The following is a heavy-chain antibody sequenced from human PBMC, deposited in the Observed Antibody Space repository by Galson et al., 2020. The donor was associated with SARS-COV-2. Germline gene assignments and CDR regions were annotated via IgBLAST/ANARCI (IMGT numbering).Heavy chain of an antibody. V-gene: IGHV5-51*01. J-gene: IGHJ3*02. Sequence: GESLKISCKSSGYEFTNYWIGWVRQMPGKGLEWMGIIYPGDSDTRYSPSFQGQVYISADKSINTAYLQWSSLKASDTAMYYCARPRDGYPNGDFDIWGEGTLVTVSS. CDR1: GYEFTNYW. CDR3: ARPRDGYPNGDFDI. CDR2: IYPGDSDT. D-gene: IGHD2-8*01.